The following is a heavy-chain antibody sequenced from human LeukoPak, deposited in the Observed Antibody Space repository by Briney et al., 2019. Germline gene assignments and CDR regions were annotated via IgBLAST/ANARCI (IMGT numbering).Heavy chain of an antibody. V-gene: IGHV3-23*01. D-gene: IGHD3-10*01. CDR1: GFTFSSYA. Sequence: GGSLRLSCAASGFTFSSYAMSWVRQAPGKGLEWVSAISGSGGSTYYADSVKGRFTISRDNSKNTLYLQMNSLRAEDTAVYYCAKTYYYGSGSYHPLGYGMDVWGQGTTVTVSS. CDR2: ISGSGGST. J-gene: IGHJ6*02. CDR3: AKTYYYGSGSYHPLGYGMDV.